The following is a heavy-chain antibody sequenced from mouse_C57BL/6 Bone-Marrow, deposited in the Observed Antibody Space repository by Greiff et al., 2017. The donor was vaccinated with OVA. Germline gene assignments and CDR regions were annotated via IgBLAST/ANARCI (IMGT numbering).Heavy chain of an antibody. D-gene: IGHD1-1*02. CDR3: ARDPITTVVRDYAMDY. CDR2: ISDGGSYT. V-gene: IGHV5-4*01. CDR1: GFTFSSYA. J-gene: IGHJ4*01. Sequence: EVQLVESGGGLVKPGGSLKLSCAASGFTFSSYAMSWVRQTPEKRLEWVATISDGGSYTYYPDNVKGRFTISRDNAKNNLYLQMSHLKSEDTAMYYCARDPITTVVRDYAMDYWGQGTSGTVSS.